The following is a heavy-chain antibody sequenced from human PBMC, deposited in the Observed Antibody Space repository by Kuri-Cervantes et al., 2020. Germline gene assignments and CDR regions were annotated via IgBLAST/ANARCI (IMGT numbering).Heavy chain of an antibody. V-gene: IGHV1-2*02. CDR2: INPDSGDT. D-gene: IGHD4-23*01. CDR3: ARISDLYGGNSLGDDAFDI. J-gene: IGHJ3*02. Sequence: ASVKVSCKTSGYTFIDYYIHWVRRAPRQGLEWMGSINPDSGDTDSAQKFQGRVTLTRDTSISTAFMELGRLTSDDTAVYYCARISDLYGGNSLGDDAFDIWGQGTMVTVSS. CDR1: GYTFIDYY.